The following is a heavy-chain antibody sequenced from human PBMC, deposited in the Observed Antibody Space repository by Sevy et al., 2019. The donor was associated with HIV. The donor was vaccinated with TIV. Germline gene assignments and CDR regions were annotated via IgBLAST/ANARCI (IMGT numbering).Heavy chain of an antibody. V-gene: IGHV3-64*01. CDR1: GFPFSSYS. Sequence: GGSLRLSCAASGFPFSSYSFYWVRQAPGKGLEYVSAIGSDGETTLYASSVKGRFTISRDNSKNTVFLQMGRLRSEDMGVYYCATDSRTYHAFDLWGRGTMVTVSS. CDR2: IGSDGETT. D-gene: IGHD2-2*01. J-gene: IGHJ3*01. CDR3: ATDSRTYHAFDL.